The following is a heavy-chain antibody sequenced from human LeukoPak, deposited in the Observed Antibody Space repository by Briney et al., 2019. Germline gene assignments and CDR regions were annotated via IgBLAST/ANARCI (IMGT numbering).Heavy chain of an antibody. CDR1: GGSITQTNY. V-gene: IGHV4-4*02. CDR3: AREGGSYRPLDY. D-gene: IGHD3-16*02. J-gene: IGHJ4*02. Sequence: SETLSLTCDVSGGSITQTNYWTWVRPPPGKALERIGDVNLQGGTNYNPSLLRRVAISVDTSANHVSLQMTSVTAADTAVYYCAREGGSYRPLDYSGQGTLVTVSS. CDR2: VNLQGGT.